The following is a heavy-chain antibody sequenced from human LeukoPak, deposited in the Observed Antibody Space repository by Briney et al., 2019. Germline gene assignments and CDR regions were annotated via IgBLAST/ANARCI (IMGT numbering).Heavy chain of an antibody. V-gene: IGHV4-59*12. CDR1: GGSISSYY. J-gene: IGHJ4*02. CDR2: INYFGSI. CDR3: ATGTSLYSSGWYPLDY. Sequence: SETLSLTCTVSGGSISSYYWSWIRQPPGKGLEWIGSINYFGSIDYNPSLNSRVSISVDTSKKQFSLTLSSVTAADTALYYCATGTSLYSSGWYPLDYWGQGTLVTVSS. D-gene: IGHD6-19*01.